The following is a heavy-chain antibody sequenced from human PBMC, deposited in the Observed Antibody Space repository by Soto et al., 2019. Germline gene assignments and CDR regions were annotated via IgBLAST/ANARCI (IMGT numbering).Heavy chain of an antibody. V-gene: IGHV6-1*01. D-gene: IGHD3-22*01. J-gene: IGHJ4*02. Sequence: SQTLSLTCAISGDSVSSNSAAWNWIRQSPSRGLEWLGRTYYRSKWYNDYAVSVKSRITINPDTSKNQFSLQLNSVTPEDTAFYYCAREGYYYDSSGSTYFDYWGQGTLVTVSS. CDR1: GDSVSSNSAA. CDR3: AREGYYYDSSGSTYFDY. CDR2: TYYRSKWYN.